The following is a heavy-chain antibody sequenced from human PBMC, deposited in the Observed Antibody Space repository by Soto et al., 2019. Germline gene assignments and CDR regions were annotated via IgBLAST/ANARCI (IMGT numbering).Heavy chain of an antibody. CDR3: ANPGETGDHYYYYYMDV. CDR2: ISGSGGST. V-gene: IGHV3-23*01. Sequence: GGSLRLSCAASGFTFSSYAMSWVRQAPGKGLEWVSAISGSGGSTYYADSVKGRFTISRDNSKNTLYLQMNSLRAEDTAVYYCANPGETGDHYYYYYMDVWGKGTTVTVSS. CDR1: GFTFSSYA. D-gene: IGHD3-10*01. J-gene: IGHJ6*03.